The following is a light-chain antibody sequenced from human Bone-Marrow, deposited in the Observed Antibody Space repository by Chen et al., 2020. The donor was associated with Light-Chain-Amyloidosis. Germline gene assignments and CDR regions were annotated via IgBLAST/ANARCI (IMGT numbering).Light chain of an antibody. Sequence: DIGLTQSPSSLSASVGDTVTISCRTSQSIPSYLSWYQQKPGRAPDLLIYAASSLQSGVPSRFSGSGFGTDFTLTISNLQPEHFATYYCQQSYSSPLTFGGGTNVEIK. V-gene: IGKV1-39*01. J-gene: IGKJ4*01. CDR3: QQSYSSPLT. CDR2: AAS. CDR1: QSIPSY.